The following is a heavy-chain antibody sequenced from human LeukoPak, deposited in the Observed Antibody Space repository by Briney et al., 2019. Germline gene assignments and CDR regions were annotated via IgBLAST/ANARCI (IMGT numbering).Heavy chain of an antibody. D-gene: IGHD1-1*01. V-gene: IGHV4-4*02. J-gene: IGHJ4*02. Sequence: SETLSLTCTVSGGSISSSNWWSWVRQPPGKGLEWIGEIYHSGSTNYNPSLKSRVTISVDKSKNQFSLKLSSVTAADTAVYYCARSPLKNGQRFDYWGQGTLVTVSS. CDR3: ARSPLKNGQRFDY. CDR1: GGSISSSNW. CDR2: IYHSGST.